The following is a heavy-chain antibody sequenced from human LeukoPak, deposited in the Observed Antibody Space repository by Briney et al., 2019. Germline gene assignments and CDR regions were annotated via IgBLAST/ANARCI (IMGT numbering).Heavy chain of an antibody. D-gene: IGHD3-10*01. CDR2: ISSSSTYI. CDR3: ARDRVVSGRFGEVAS. CDR1: GFTFSSYS. V-gene: IGHV3-21*01. J-gene: IGHJ5*01. Sequence: GGSLRLSCAASGFTFSSYSMNWVRQAPGKGLEWVSFISSSSTYIYCADSVKGRFTISRDDAKNSLYLQMSSLRADDTAVYYCARDRVVSGRFGEVASWGQGTLVTVSS.